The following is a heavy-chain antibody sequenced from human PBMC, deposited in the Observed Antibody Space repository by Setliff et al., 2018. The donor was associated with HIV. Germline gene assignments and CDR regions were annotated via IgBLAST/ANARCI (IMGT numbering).Heavy chain of an antibody. CDR3: ARGPSGRAPAPARAPHYYGLDL. Sequence: SETLSLTCTVSGGSISSGSDYGKWIRKTAGKGLEWIGRIYTSGSTNYNPSLKSRVTISLDTSKNQLSLRLNSVTAADTAVYYCARGPSGRAPAPARAPHYYGLDLWGPGTTVTVSS. V-gene: IGHV4-61*02. CDR1: GGSISSGSDY. CDR2: IYTSGST. D-gene: IGHD2-2*01. J-gene: IGHJ6*01.